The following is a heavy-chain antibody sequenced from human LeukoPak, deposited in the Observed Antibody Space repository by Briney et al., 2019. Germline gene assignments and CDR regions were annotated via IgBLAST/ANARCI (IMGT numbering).Heavy chain of an antibody. V-gene: IGHV3-30-3*01. CDR2: ISYEGSNK. D-gene: IGHD2-15*01. J-gene: IGHJ4*02. CDR1: GFIFSVYS. CDR3: ARGISSSWTTFDL. Sequence: PGESLRLSCAASGFIFSVYSMHWVRQAPGKGLEWVALISYEGSNKYYADSVKGRFTFSRDNSKNTLYLQINSLRPNDTAVYYCARGISSSWTTFDLWGQGTVVTVSS.